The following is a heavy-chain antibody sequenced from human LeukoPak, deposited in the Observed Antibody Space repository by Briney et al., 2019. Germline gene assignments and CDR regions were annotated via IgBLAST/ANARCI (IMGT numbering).Heavy chain of an antibody. J-gene: IGHJ2*01. CDR1: GGSISSYY. CDR3: ARSERPFYYGSGPPWYFDL. D-gene: IGHD3-10*01. Sequence: PSETLSLTCTVSGGSISSYYWSWIRQPPGKGLEWIGNIYYSGSTNYNPSLKSRVTISVDTSKNQFSLKLSSVTAADTAVYYCARSERPFYYGSGPPWYFDLWGRGTLVTVSS. CDR2: IYYSGST. V-gene: IGHV4-59*01.